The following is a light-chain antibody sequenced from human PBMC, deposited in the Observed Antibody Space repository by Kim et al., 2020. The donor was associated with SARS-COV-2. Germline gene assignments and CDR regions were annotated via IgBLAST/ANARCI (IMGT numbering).Light chain of an antibody. CDR3: QQRSNWPLLT. J-gene: IGKJ4*01. CDR2: DAS. V-gene: IGKV3-11*01. CDR1: QSVSSY. Sequence: EIVLTQSPATLSLSPGERATLSCRASQSVSSYLAWYQQKPGQAPRLLIYDASNRATGIPARFSGSGSGTDFTLTISSLEPEDFAVYYCQQRSNWPLLTFGGGTKLKIK.